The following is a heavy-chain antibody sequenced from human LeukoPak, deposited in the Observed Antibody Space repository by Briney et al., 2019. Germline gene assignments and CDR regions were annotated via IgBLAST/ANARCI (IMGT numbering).Heavy chain of an antibody. V-gene: IGHV3-23*01. CDR1: GFTFSSYA. D-gene: IGHD2-8*01. Sequence: GGSLRLSCEASGFTFSSYAMTWVRQAPGKGLEWVSTISRSGGYTYYTDSVQGRFTISRDNSKNTLYLKMNSLRAEDTAVYYCAKDGQPSTRSYLCTNGICYEDYWGQGTLVTVSS. CDR2: ISRSGGYT. J-gene: IGHJ4*02. CDR3: AKDGQPSTRSYLCTNGICYEDY.